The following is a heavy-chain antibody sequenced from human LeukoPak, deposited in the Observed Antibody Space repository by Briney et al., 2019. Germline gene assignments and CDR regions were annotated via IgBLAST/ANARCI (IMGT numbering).Heavy chain of an antibody. CDR2: LNSDGSST. CDR3: ARGLGSSGCLNY. CDR1: GFTFSSYW. J-gene: IGHJ4*02. Sequence: GGSLRLSCAASGFTFSSYWMHRVRQAPGKGRVGVSRLNSDGSSTSYADSVKGRFTISRDNAKNTLYLQMNSLRGEDTAVYYCARGLGSSGCLNYWGQGTLVTVSS. D-gene: IGHD6-19*01. V-gene: IGHV3-74*01.